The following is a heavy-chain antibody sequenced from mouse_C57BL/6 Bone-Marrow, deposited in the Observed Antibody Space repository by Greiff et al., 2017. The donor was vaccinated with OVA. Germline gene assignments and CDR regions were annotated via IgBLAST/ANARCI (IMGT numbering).Heavy chain of an antibody. CDR3: ARRYYGSRAWYFDV. CDR2: IYPGSGST. J-gene: IGHJ1*03. Sequence: QVQLQQPGAELVKPGASVKMSCKASGYTFTSYWITWVKQRPGQGLEWIGDIYPGSGSTNYNEKFKSKATLTVDTSSSTAYMQLRSLTSEDSAVYYTARRYYGSRAWYFDVWGTGTTVTVSS. D-gene: IGHD1-1*01. V-gene: IGHV1-55*01. CDR1: GYTFTSYW.